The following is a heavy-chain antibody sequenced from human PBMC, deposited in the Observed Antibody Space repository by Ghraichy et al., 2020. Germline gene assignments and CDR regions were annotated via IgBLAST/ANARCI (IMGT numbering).Heavy chain of an antibody. Sequence: SETLSLTCTVSGGSISSGGYYWSWIRQHPGKGLEWIGYIYYSGSTYYNPSLKSRVTISVDTCKNQFSLKLSSVTAADTAVYYCARYDFSYYYGMDVWGQGTTATVPS. CDR3: ARYDFSYYYGMDV. CDR1: GGSISSGGYY. V-gene: IGHV4-31*03. D-gene: IGHD3-3*01. CDR2: IYYSGST. J-gene: IGHJ6*02.